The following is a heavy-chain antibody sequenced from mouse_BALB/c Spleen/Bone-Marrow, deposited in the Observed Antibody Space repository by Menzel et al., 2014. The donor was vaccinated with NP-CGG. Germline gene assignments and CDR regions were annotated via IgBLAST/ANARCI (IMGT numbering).Heavy chain of an antibody. J-gene: IGHJ3*01. CDR1: GFSLTSYG. V-gene: IGHV2-4*02. CDR3: ARRYDYDGAWFAY. CDR2: IWSGGST. D-gene: IGHD2-4*01. Sequence: QVQLQQSGPGLVQPSQSLSITCTVSGFSLTSYGVHWVRQPPGKGLEWLGVIWSGGSTDYNAAFISRLSISKDNSKSXVFFKMNSLQADDTAIYYCARRYDYDGAWFAYWGQGTLVTVSA.